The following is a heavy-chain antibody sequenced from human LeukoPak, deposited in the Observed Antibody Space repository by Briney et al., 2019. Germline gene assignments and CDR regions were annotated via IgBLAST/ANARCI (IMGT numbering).Heavy chain of an antibody. CDR2: IYYSGSP. Sequence: PSETLFLTCTVSGGSISSNSYYWGWIRQPPGKGLEWIGSIYYSGSPYYNPSLKSRVTISVDTSKNQFSLKVISVTAADTAVYYCARWRTARTGFDYWGQGTLVTVSS. V-gene: IGHV4-39*01. CDR1: GGSISSNSYY. CDR3: ARWRTARTGFDY. J-gene: IGHJ4*02. D-gene: IGHD3/OR15-3a*01.